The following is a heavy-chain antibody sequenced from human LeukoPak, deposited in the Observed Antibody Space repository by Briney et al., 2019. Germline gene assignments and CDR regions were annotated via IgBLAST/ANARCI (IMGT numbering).Heavy chain of an antibody. J-gene: IGHJ4*02. CDR1: GGSFSGYY. CDR2: INHSGSS. CDR3: ARGIPRGSYPY. Sequence: SETLSLTCAVYGGSFSGYYWSCIRQPPGKGLEWIGEINHSGSSNYNPSLKSRVTISVDTSKNQFSLKLRSVTAADTAIYYCARGIPRGSYPYWGQGTLVTVSS. V-gene: IGHV4-34*01. D-gene: IGHD1-26*01.